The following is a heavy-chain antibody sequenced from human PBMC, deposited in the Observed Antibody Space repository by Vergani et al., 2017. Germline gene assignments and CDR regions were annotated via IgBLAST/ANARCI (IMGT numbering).Heavy chain of an antibody. CDR2: IKKQDGNDR. Sequence: EVQLVESGGGLVQPGGSLRLSCVASGFDFSDYYMSWIRQAPGKGLEWVANIKKQDGNDRYYVGSVKGRFTISRDNARKSLYLQMNSLRAEDTAVYYCAKREAGFAFDIWGQGTMVTVSS. J-gene: IGHJ3*02. CDR3: AKREAGFAFDI. V-gene: IGHV3-7*01. D-gene: IGHD1-26*01. CDR1: GFDFSDYY.